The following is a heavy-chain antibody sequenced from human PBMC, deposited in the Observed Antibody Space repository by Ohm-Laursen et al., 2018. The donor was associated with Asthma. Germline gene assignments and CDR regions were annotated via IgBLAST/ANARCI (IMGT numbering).Heavy chain of an antibody. CDR2: ISWNSGSI. CDR1: GFTFDDYA. D-gene: IGHD2-21*01. V-gene: IGHV3-9*01. J-gene: IGHJ3*02. CDR3: AKGDCGGDCYSVNDAFDI. Sequence: SLRLSCAASGFTFDDYAMHWVRQAPGKGLEWVSGISWNSGSIGYADSVKGRFTISRDNAKNSLYLQMNSLRAEDTALYYCAKGDCGGDCYSVNDAFDIWGQGTMVTVSS.